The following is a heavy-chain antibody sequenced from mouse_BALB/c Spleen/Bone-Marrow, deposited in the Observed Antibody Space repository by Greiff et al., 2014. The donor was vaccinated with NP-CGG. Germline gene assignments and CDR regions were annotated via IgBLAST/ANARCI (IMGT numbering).Heavy chain of an antibody. D-gene: IGHD4-1*01. J-gene: IGHJ3*01. CDR2: IYPGNVNT. Sequence: VQLQQSGPELVKPGASVKISCKASGYTFTRYYIHWVKQRPGQGLEWIGWIYPGNVNTKYNEKFKDKATLTADKSSSTAYMQLSSLTSEDSAVYVCARALTGTWFAYWGQGTLVTVSA. CDR3: ARALTGTWFAY. CDR1: GYTFTRYY. V-gene: IGHV1S56*01.